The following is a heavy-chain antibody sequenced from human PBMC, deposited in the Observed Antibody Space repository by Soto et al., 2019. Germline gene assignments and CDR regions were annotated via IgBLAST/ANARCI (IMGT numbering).Heavy chain of an antibody. V-gene: IGHV3-23*01. J-gene: IGHJ3*02. CDR1: GFTFSSYA. Sequence: GSLRLSCAASGFTFSSYAMSWVRQAPGKGLEWVSAISGSGGSTYYADSVKGRFTISRDNSKNTLYLQMNSLRAEDTAVYYCAKDRVEDYIWGSYRYTREDAFDIWGQGTMVTVSS. CDR2: ISGSGGST. D-gene: IGHD3-16*02. CDR3: AKDRVEDYIWGSYRYTREDAFDI.